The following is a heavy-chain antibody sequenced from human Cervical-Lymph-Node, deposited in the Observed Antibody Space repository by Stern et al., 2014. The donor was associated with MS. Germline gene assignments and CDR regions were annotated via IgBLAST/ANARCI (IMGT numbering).Heavy chain of an antibody. D-gene: IGHD4-17*01. CDR1: GDSISNGSHY. CDR2: MYTSGST. J-gene: IGHJ3*02. CDR3: ARDCRLRRKGAPDAFDI. Sequence: QVQLVESGPGLVKASQTLSLTCTVSGDSISNGSHYWSWIRQPAGKGLEWIGRMYTSGSTNYNPSLKSRATISVDTSKNQFSLKRRCVTAADTAVYYCARDCRLRRKGAPDAFDIWGQGTMVTVSS. V-gene: IGHV4-61*02.